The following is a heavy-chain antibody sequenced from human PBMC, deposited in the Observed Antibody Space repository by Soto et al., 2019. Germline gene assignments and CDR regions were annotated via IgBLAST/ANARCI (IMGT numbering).Heavy chain of an antibody. D-gene: IGHD2-8*01. Sequence: GGSLRLSCAASGFTFSSYAMSWVRQAPGKGLEWVSAISGSGGSTYYVDSVKGRFTISRDNAKNSLYLHMNSLRAEDTAVYYCARDAYCTNGVCYLFDYWGQGTLVTVSS. CDR3: ARDAYCTNGVCYLFDY. CDR1: GFTFSSYA. CDR2: ISGSGGST. V-gene: IGHV3-23*01. J-gene: IGHJ4*02.